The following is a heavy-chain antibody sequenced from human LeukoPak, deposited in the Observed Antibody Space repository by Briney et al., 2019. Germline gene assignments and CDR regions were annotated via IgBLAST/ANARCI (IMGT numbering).Heavy chain of an antibody. V-gene: IGHV4-59*08. CDR1: GGSISSYH. CDR3: ARHQDDYDFWSGYSYYFDY. CDR2: IYYSGST. J-gene: IGHJ4*02. Sequence: SETLSLTCTVSGGSISSYHWSWIRQPPGKGLEWIGYIYYSGSTNYNPSLKSRVTISVDTSKNQFSLKLSSVTAADTAVYYCARHQDDYDFWSGYSYYFDYWGQGTLVTVSS. D-gene: IGHD3-3*01.